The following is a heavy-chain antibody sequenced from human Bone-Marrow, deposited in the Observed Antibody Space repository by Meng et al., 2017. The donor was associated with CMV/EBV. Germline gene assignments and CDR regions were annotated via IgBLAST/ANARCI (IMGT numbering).Heavy chain of an antibody. CDR1: GDSVSSNSAA. J-gene: IGHJ6*02. Sequence: SQTLSLTCAIFGDSVSSNSAAWNWIRQSPSRGLEWLGRTYYRSKWYNDYAVSVKSRITINPDTSKNQFSLQLNSVTPEDTAVYYCARGGLARPIYYYYGMDVWGQGTTVTVSS. CDR3: ARGGLARPIYYYYGMDV. D-gene: IGHD6-6*01. V-gene: IGHV6-1*01. CDR2: TYYRSKWYN.